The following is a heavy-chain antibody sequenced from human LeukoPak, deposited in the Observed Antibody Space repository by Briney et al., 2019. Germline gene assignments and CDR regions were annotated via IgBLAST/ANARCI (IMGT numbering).Heavy chain of an antibody. CDR2: ISAYNGNT. V-gene: IGHV1-18*04. CDR1: GYTFTSYG. Sequence: ASVKVSCKASGYTFTSYGISWVRQAPGQGLEWMGWISAYNGNTNYAQKLQGRVTMTTDTSTSTAYMELSSLRSEDTAVYYCARVPQGVWGYCSGGSCPGWFDPWGQGTLVTVSS. J-gene: IGHJ5*02. CDR3: ARVPQGVWGYCSGGSCPGWFDP. D-gene: IGHD2-15*01.